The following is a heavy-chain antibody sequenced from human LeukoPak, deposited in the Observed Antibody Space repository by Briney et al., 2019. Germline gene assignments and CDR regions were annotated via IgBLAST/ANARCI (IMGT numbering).Heavy chain of an antibody. CDR1: GFTFGDYA. V-gene: IGHV3-49*03. CDR3: TRNGGLRLGELSYTFDY. D-gene: IGHD3-16*02. Sequence: GGSLRLSCTASGFTFGDYAMSWFRQAPGKGLEGVGFIRSKAYGGTTEYAASVKGRFTISRDDSKSIAYLQMNSLKTEDTAVYYCTRNGGLRLGELSYTFDYWGQGTLVTVSS. CDR2: IRSKAYGGTT. J-gene: IGHJ4*02.